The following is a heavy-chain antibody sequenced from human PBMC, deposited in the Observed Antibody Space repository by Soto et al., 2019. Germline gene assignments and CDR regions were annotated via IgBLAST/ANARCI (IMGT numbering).Heavy chain of an antibody. Sequence: QVQLVESGGGVVKTSGSLRIACAASGFTFSDYYMSWVRQAPGKGLEWVSYISSSGNTIYYADSVKGRFTISRDNAKNSVYLQMNSLRAEDTALYFCAKMSSENYYDPVFSWGQGTLVTFSS. CDR1: GFTFSDYY. CDR3: AKMSSENYYDPVFS. D-gene: IGHD3-22*01. CDR2: ISSSGNTI. J-gene: IGHJ5*02. V-gene: IGHV3-11*01.